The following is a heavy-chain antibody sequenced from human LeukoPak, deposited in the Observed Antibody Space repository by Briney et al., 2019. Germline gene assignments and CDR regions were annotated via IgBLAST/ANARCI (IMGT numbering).Heavy chain of an antibody. V-gene: IGHV4-4*07. CDR1: GGSISTYY. D-gene: IGHD1-20*01. CDR3: ARVRYNWNRDFDY. CDR2: IYTSGST. J-gene: IGHJ4*02. Sequence: SETLSLTCTVSGGSISTYYWSWIRQPARKRLECIGHIYTSGSTNYSPSLKSRVTMSVDTSKNQFSLKLSSVTAADTAVYYCARVRYNWNRDFDYWGQGTLVTVSS.